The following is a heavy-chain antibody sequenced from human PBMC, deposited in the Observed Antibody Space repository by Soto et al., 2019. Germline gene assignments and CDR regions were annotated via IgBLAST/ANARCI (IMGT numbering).Heavy chain of an antibody. CDR3: ARHGFYGDFSSNYFDP. V-gene: IGHV5-51*01. J-gene: IGHJ5*02. CDR1: GYSFTTYW. CDR2: IYPGKSDT. D-gene: IGHD4-17*01. Sequence: PGESLKISCKGSGYSFTTYWIGWVRQMPGKGLEWMGIIYPGKSDTRYSPSSQGQVTISVDKSISTAYLQWTSLKASDTAIYYCARHGFYGDFSSNYFDPWGQGTLVTVSS.